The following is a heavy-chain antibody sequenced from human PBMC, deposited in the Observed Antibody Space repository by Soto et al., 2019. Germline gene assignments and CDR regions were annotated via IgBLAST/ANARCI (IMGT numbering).Heavy chain of an antibody. CDR3: AKGGQQWLVTSDFNY. D-gene: IGHD6-19*01. V-gene: IGHV3-30*18. J-gene: IGHJ4*02. Sequence: VQLVESGGGVVEPGRSLRLSGAASGFTFSDYAMHWVREAPGKGLEWVAVVSHDGRNTHYADSVKGRFTISRDSSKNTVSLEMTSLRAEDTAVYYCAKGGQQWLVTSDFNYWGQGALVTVSS. CDR2: VSHDGRNT. CDR1: GFTFSDYA.